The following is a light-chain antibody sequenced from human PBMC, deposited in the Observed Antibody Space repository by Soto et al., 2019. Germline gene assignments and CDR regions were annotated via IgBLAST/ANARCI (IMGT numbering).Light chain of an antibody. V-gene: IGKV3-11*01. Sequence: EIVMTHSPATLSVSPVEIATLSFRSSQSVSSCLAWYQQKPGQAPRLLIYDASNRATGIPARFSGSGCGTDFTLTISSLEPEDFAVYYCQQRSKNFGQGTRLEIK. CDR2: DAS. CDR3: QQRSKN. J-gene: IGKJ5*01. CDR1: QSVSSC.